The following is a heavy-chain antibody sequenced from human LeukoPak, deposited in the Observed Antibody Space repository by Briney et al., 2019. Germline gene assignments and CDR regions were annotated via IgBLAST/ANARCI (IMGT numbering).Heavy chain of an antibody. D-gene: IGHD3-16*01. CDR1: GGSFSGYY. CDR2: INHSGST. V-gene: IGHV4-34*01. CDR3: ARFLGGIRPNWFDP. Sequence: SETLSLTCAVYGGSFSGYYWSWIRQPPGKGLEWIGEINHSGSTNYNPSLKSRVTISVDTSKNQFSLKLSSVTAADTAVYYYARFLGGIRPNWFDPWGQGTLVTVS. J-gene: IGHJ5*02.